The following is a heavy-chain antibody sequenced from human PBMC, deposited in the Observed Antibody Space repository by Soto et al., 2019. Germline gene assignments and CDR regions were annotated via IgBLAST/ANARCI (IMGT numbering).Heavy chain of an antibody. Sequence: ASVKVSCKASGYTFTSYGISWVRQAPGQGLEWMGWISAYNGNTNYAQKLQGRVTMTTDTSTSTAYMELGSLRSDDTAVYYCARSSYYYDSSGYLMYYFDYWGQGTLVTVSS. CDR2: ISAYNGNT. D-gene: IGHD3-22*01. CDR3: ARSSYYYDSSGYLMYYFDY. CDR1: GYTFTSYG. J-gene: IGHJ4*02. V-gene: IGHV1-18*01.